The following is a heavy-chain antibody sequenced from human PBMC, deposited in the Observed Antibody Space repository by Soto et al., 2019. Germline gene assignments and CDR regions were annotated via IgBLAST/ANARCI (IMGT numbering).Heavy chain of an antibody. V-gene: IGHV1-69*13. Sequence: SVKVYCKASGGTFSSYAISWVRQAPGQGLEWMGGIIPIFGTANYAQKFQGRVTITADESTSTAYMELSSLRSEDTAVYYCARVASPTYGMDVWGQGTTVTVSS. CDR3: ARVASPTYGMDV. CDR1: GGTFSSYA. CDR2: IIPIFGTA. J-gene: IGHJ6*02.